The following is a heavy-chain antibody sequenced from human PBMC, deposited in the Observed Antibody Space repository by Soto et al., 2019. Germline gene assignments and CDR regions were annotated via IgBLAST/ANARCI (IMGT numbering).Heavy chain of an antibody. J-gene: IGHJ6*02. Sequence: GGSLRLSCAAFGFTFSSYAMHWVRQAPGKGLEWVAVISYDGSNKYYADSVKGRFTISRDNSKNTLYLQMNSLRAEDTAVYYCAREYIVVVPAAPVSDYYGMDVWGQGTTVTVSS. D-gene: IGHD2-2*01. CDR2: ISYDGSNK. CDR3: AREYIVVVPAAPVSDYYGMDV. CDR1: GFTFSSYA. V-gene: IGHV3-30-3*01.